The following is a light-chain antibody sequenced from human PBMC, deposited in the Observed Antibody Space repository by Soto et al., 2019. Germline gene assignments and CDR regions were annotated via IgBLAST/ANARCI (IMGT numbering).Light chain of an antibody. Sequence: QSALTQPASVSGSPGQSITISCTGTSSDVGKYNYVSWYQQHPAKAPKLMIFEVSNWPSGVSNRFSGSKSGNTASLTISGLQAEDEAEYYCSSYTGSSINTVVFGGGTKLTVL. V-gene: IGLV2-14*01. CDR2: EVS. CDR3: SSYTGSSINTVV. CDR1: SSDVGKYNY. J-gene: IGLJ2*01.